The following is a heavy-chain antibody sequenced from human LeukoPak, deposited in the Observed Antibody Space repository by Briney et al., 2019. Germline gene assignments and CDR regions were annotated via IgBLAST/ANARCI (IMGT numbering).Heavy chain of an antibody. CDR1: GFTLSSYW. D-gene: IGHD3-10*02. J-gene: IGHJ6*04. CDR2: ISSSGSTI. CDR3: AELGITMIGGV. Sequence: GGSLRLSCAGSGFTLSSYWMSWVRQAPGKGLVWVSYISSSGSTIYYADSVKGRFTISRDNAKNSLYLQMNSLRAEDTAVYYCAELGITMIGGVWGKGTTVTISS. V-gene: IGHV3-48*03.